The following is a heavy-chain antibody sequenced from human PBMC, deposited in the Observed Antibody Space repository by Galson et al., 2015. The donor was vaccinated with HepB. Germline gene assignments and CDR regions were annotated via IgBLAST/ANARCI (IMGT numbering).Heavy chain of an antibody. CDR1: GFRLTDYA. D-gene: IGHD5-12*01. CDR2: ISSDSTTI. Sequence: SLRLSCAASGFRLTDYAMNWVRRAPGKGLEWAAYISSDSTTIHYADSVKGRFTISRDNAKNSVFLQMKSLRGEDTAVYYCVRDRGSGFGGNDVPSFDYWGRGSLVTVSP. V-gene: IGHV3-48*01. J-gene: IGHJ4*02. CDR3: VRDRGSGFGGNDVPSFDY.